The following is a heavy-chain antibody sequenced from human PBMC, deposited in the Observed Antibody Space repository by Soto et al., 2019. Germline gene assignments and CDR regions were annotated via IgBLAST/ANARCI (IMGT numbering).Heavy chain of an antibody. V-gene: IGHV6-1*01. Sequence: QLQQSGPGLVKPSQTLSLTCGISGDSVSSNSATWNWIRQAPSRGLEWLGRTYLRSKWYNEYAVSVKSRIAISPDTSTNHFSLQLSSVTPEDTAVYFCARAAVAFDAFDLWGQGTVVTVSS. CDR1: GDSVSSNSAT. CDR2: TYLRSKWYN. J-gene: IGHJ3*01. CDR3: ARAAVAFDAFDL. D-gene: IGHD2-15*01.